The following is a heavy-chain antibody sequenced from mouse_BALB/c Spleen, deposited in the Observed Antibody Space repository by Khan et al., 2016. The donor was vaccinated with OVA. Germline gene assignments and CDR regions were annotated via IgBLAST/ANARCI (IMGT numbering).Heavy chain of an antibody. CDR3: ARPAYDGYYDY. V-gene: IGHV1S137*01. D-gene: IGHD2-3*01. J-gene: IGHJ2*01. CDR1: GYTFTDYA. Sequence: QVQLQQSGPELVRPGVSVKISCKGSGYTFTDYAMYWVKQSHAKSLEGIGLISTYSGNTNYNQTFKGKATMTVDKSSSTAYMELARLTSEDSAIYYCARPAYDGYYDYWGQGTTLTVSS. CDR2: ISTYSGNT.